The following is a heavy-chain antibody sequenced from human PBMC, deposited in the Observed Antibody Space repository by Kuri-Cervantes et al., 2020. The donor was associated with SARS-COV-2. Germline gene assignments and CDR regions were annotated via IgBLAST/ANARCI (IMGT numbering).Heavy chain of an antibody. D-gene: IGHD3-22*01. V-gene: IGHV1-2*04. CDR2: INPNSGGT. Sequence: ASVKVSCKASGYTFTGYYMHWVRQAPGQGLEWMGWINPNSGGTNYAQKFQGWVTMTRDTSISTVYMELSRLRSDDTAVYYCARSTPSRRLVVISQGGAFDIWGQGTRVTVSS. CDR3: ARSTPSRRLVVISQGGAFDI. CDR1: GYTFTGYY. J-gene: IGHJ3*02.